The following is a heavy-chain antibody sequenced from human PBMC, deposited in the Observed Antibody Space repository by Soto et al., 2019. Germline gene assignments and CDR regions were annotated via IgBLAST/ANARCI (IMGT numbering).Heavy chain of an antibody. Sequence: GGSLRLSCAASGFTFSSYGMHWVRQAPGKGLEWVAVIWYDGSNKYYADSVKGRFTISRDNSKNTLYLQMNSLRAEDTAVYYCARDGGIAAAGGVYWGQGTLVTVSS. D-gene: IGHD6-13*01. CDR3: ARDGGIAAAGGVY. CDR1: GFTFSSYG. CDR2: IWYDGSNK. V-gene: IGHV3-33*01. J-gene: IGHJ4*02.